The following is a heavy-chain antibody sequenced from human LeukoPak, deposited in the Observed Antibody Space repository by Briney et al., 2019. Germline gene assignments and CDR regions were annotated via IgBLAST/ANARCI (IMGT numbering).Heavy chain of an antibody. Sequence: SETLSLTCTVSGGSISSYYWSWIRQPPGKGLEWIGYIYYSGSTNYNPSLNSRVTISVDMSKNQFSLKLSSVTAADTAVYYCARGQLGYSSGLGYYYGMDVWGQGTTVTVSS. CDR1: GGSISSYY. CDR3: ARGQLGYSSGLGYYYGMDV. V-gene: IGHV4-59*01. J-gene: IGHJ6*02. D-gene: IGHD6-19*01. CDR2: IYYSGST.